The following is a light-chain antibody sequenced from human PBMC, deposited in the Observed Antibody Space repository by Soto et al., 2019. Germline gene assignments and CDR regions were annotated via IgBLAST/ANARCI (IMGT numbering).Light chain of an antibody. Sequence: EIVLTQSPGTLSLSPGEGATLSCRASQSVGTLLAWFQQRPGQAPRLLISDPSHRSAGTPARFSGSGSGTDFTLSISSLGPEDVAIYYYQQCCSWPPFTFGGGTTVERK. CDR1: QSVGTL. CDR2: DPS. V-gene: IGKV3-11*01. CDR3: QQCCSWPPFT. J-gene: IGKJ4*01.